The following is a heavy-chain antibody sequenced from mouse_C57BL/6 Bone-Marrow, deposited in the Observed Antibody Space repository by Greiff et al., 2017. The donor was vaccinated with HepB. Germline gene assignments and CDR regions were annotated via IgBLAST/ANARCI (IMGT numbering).Heavy chain of an antibody. D-gene: IGHD2-3*01. J-gene: IGHJ2*01. Sequence: VQLQQSGPVLVKPGASVKMSCKASGYTFTDYYMNWVKQSHGKSLEWIGVINPYNGGTSYNQKFKGKATLTVDKSSSTAYMGLNSLTSEDSAVYYCARYGKLYDGYYYFDYCGQGTTLTVSS. CDR3: ARYGKLYDGYYYFDY. CDR1: GYTFTDYY. V-gene: IGHV1-19*01. CDR2: INPYNGGT.